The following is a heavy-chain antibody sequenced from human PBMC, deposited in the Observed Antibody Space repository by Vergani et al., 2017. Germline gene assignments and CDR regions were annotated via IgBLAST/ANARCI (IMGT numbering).Heavy chain of an antibody. CDR1: GGTFSSYA. V-gene: IGHV1-69*13. D-gene: IGHD3-22*01. CDR2: IIPIFGTA. Sequence: QVQLVQSGAEVKKPGSSVKVSCKASGGTFSSYAISWVRQAPGQGLEWMGRIIPIFGTANYAQKFQGRVTITADESTSTAYMGLSSLRSEDTAVYYCARDRGAYYYDSSGSPGDYWGQGTLVTVSS. J-gene: IGHJ4*02. CDR3: ARDRGAYYYDSSGSPGDY.